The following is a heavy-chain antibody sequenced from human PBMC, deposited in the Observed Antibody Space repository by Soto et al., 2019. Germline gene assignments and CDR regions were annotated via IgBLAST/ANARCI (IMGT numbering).Heavy chain of an antibody. D-gene: IGHD1-26*01. CDR2: TYYRSKWYN. Sequence: SQPLSLTCAISGDSVSSNSAAWNWIRQSPSRGLEWLGRTYYRSKWYNDYAVSVKSRITINPDTSKNQFSLQLNSVTPEDTAVYYCARDNGVVGATVNWFDPWGQGTLVTVSS. V-gene: IGHV6-1*01. J-gene: IGHJ5*02. CDR1: GDSVSSNSAA. CDR3: ARDNGVVGATVNWFDP.